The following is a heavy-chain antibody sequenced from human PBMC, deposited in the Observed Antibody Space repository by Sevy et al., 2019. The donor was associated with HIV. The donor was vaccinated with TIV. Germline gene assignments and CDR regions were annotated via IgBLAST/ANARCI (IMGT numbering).Heavy chain of an antibody. V-gene: IGHV3-23*01. D-gene: IGHD2-15*01. J-gene: IGHJ4*02. CDR2: ISGSGGST. CDR3: AKDDLVVAAGGGFDY. CDR1: GFTFSSYA. Sequence: GGSLRLACAASGFTFSSYAMSWVRRAPGKGLEWVSAISGSGGSTDYADSVKGRFTISRDNSKNTLYLQMNSLRAEDTAVYYCAKDDLVVAAGGGFDYWGQGTLVTVSS.